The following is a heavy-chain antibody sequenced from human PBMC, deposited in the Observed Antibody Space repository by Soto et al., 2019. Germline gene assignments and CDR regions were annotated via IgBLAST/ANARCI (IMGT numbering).Heavy chain of an antibody. Sequence: EVPLVESGGGLVQPGASLRLSCAASGFSFSSSWMYWVREDPGKGLVWASRINPDGSATDYADYVKGRFTISRDNAKNTLYLQMNSLRVEDTAVYYCARATMGTLDYWGQGTLVTVSS. CDR3: ARATMGTLDY. CDR1: GFSFSSSW. J-gene: IGHJ4*02. CDR2: INPDGSAT. D-gene: IGHD7-27*01. V-gene: IGHV3-74*01.